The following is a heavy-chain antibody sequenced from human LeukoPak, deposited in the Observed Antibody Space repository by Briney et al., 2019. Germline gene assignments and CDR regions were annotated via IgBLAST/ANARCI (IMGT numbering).Heavy chain of an antibody. CDR1: GYTFTSYG. Sequence: ASVKVSYKASGYTFTSYGMSWVRQAPGQGLEWMGWISAYNGNTNYAQKLQGRVTMTTDTSTSTAYMELRSLRSDDTAVYYCARWAMESSGDYYYYYYYMDVWGKGTTVTVSS. CDR3: ARWAMESSGDYYYYYYYMDV. D-gene: IGHD3-10*01. V-gene: IGHV1-18*01. J-gene: IGHJ6*03. CDR2: ISAYNGNT.